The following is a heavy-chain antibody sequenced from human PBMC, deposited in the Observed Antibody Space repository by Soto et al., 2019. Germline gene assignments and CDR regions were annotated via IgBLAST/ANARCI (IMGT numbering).Heavy chain of an antibody. D-gene: IGHD3-10*01. CDR2: ISYDGSNK. J-gene: IGHJ5*02. CDR1: GFTFSSYG. V-gene: IGHV3-30*03. CDR3: ARGGSLNWFDP. Sequence: PGGSLRLSCAASGFTFSSYGMHWVRQAPGKGLEWVAVISYDGSNKYYADSVKGRFTISRDNAKNSLYLQMNSLRAEDTAVYYCARGGSLNWFDPWGQGTLVTVSS.